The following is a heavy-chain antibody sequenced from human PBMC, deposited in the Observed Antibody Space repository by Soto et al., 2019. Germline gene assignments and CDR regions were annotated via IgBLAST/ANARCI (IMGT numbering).Heavy chain of an antibody. CDR3: ARDKDRQQLGGNYYYIMDV. D-gene: IGHD3-3*02. CDR2: IMPVFPTP. Sequence: QVQLVQSGAEVKKPGSSVRVSCKTSGGTFRTSAISWVRQAPGQGLEWMGGIMPVFPTPDYAQKLQGRVTITADESTSTAYMELSSLRSEDTAVYYCARDKDRQQLGGNYYYIMDVWGQGTTVTVSS. V-gene: IGHV1-69*12. CDR1: GGTFRTSA. J-gene: IGHJ6*02.